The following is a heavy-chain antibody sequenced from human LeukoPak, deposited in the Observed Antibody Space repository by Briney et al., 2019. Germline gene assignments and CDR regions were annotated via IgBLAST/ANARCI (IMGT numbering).Heavy chain of an antibody. CDR3: ARQNSGYDLGPFAY. CDR1: GGSISSYY. V-gene: IGHV4-59*08. J-gene: IGHJ4*02. D-gene: IGHD5-12*01. CDR2: ISYSGST. Sequence: SETLSLTCTVSGGSISSYYWSWIRQPPGKGLDGIAYISYSGSTNYNPSLRSRVTISLDTSKNHFSLKLSSVTAADTAVYYCARQNSGYDLGPFAYWGQGTLVTVSS.